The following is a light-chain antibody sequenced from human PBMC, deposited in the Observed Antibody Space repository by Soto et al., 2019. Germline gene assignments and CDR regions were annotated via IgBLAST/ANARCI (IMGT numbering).Light chain of an antibody. Sequence: EIVMTQSPATLSVSPGERATLSCRASQSVNSNLAWYQQKPGQAPSLLIYGASTRATGVPARFSSSGSGTEFTLTISSLQSEDFAVYYCQQRPNWPLTFGGGTKVEIK. CDR1: QSVNSN. CDR3: QQRPNWPLT. V-gene: IGKV3-15*01. J-gene: IGKJ4*01. CDR2: GAS.